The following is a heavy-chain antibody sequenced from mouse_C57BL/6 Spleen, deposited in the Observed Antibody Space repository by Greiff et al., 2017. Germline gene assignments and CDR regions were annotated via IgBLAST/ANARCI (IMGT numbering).Heavy chain of an antibody. J-gene: IGHJ2*01. CDR1: GYTFTGYW. CDR3: ARGSYSNYVDYFDY. D-gene: IGHD2-5*01. V-gene: IGHV1-9*01. Sequence: QVQLQQSGAELMKPGASVKLSCTATGYTFTGYWIEWVKQRPGHGLEWIGEILPGSGSTNYNEKFKGKATFTADTSSNTAYMQLSSLTTEDSAIYSCARGSYSNYVDYFDYWGQGTTLTVSS. CDR2: ILPGSGST.